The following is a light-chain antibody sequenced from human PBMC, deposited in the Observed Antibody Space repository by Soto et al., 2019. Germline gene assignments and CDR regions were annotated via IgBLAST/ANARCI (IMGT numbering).Light chain of an antibody. CDR3: CSFAGSGTGV. V-gene: IGLV2-23*02. CDR2: EVN. J-gene: IGLJ1*01. Sequence: QSALTQPASVSGSPGQSIASSCTGTSGDIGTYNLVSWYQQHPGKAPKLMISEVNKRPSGVSDRFSGSKSGDTASLTISGLRTEDGADYYCCSFAGSGTGVFGTGTK. CDR1: SGDIGTYNL.